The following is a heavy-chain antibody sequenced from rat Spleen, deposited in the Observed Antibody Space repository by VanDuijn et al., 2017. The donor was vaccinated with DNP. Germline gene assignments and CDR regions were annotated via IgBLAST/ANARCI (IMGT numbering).Heavy chain of an antibody. CDR1: GFNFNDYW. V-gene: IGHV4-2*01. J-gene: IGHJ2*01. D-gene: IGHD5-1*01. CDR2: INTDSSTI. Sequence: EVKLVESGGGLVQPGRSLKLSCAASGFNFNDYWMGWVRQAPGKGLEWIGEINTDSSTIKFTPSLKDKFTISRDNAQYTLYLQMSKLGSEDTAIYYCVREHLGVDYWGQGVMVTVSS. CDR3: VREHLGVDY.